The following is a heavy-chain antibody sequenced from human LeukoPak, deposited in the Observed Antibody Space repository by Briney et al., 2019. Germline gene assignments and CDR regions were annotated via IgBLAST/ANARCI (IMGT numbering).Heavy chain of an antibody. V-gene: IGHV5-51*01. CDR1: GSSFTSYW. Sequence: GASLQISCEGSGSSFTSYWIGWVRQLPGKGLEWMGIIYPGDSDTRYSPSFQGQVTISADKSISTAYLQWSSLKASDTAMYYCASQTGNSSPDAFDIWGQGTMVTVSS. J-gene: IGHJ3*02. CDR2: IYPGDSDT. CDR3: ASQTGNSSPDAFDI. D-gene: IGHD1-14*01.